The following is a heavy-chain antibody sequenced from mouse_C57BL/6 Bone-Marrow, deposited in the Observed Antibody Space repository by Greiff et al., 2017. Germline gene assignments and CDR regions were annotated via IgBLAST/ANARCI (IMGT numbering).Heavy chain of an antibody. V-gene: IGHV1-81*01. CDR2: IYPRSGNT. D-gene: IGHD1-1*01. CDR3: ARGEASYYYGSKGMDY. Sequence: QVQLKESGAELARPGASVKLSCKASGYTFTSYGISWVKQRTGQGLEWIGEIYPRSGNTYYNEKFKGKATLTADKSSSTAYMELRGQTSEDSAVYFCARGEASYYYGSKGMDYWGQGTSVTVSS. CDR1: GYTFTSYG. J-gene: IGHJ4*01.